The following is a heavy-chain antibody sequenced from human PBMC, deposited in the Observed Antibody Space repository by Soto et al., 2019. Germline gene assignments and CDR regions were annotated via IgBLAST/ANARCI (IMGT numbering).Heavy chain of an antibody. CDR1: GYTFTNHY. V-gene: IGHV1-2*02. CDR2: INPNSGDT. Sequence: GASVKVSCKASGYTFTNHYIHWVRQAPGQGPEWVGWINPNSGDTNYAQKFQGRVTMTRDTSINTASLEVSRLTSGDTAEYYCARERYTGYGFFDLWGQGTLVTVSS. D-gene: IGHD5-12*01. J-gene: IGHJ4*02. CDR3: ARERYTGYGFFDL.